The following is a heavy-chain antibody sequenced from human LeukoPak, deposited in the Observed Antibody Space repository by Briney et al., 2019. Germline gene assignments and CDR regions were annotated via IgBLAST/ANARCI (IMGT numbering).Heavy chain of an antibody. Sequence: HPGGSLRLSCAASGFTFSSYWMSWVRQAPGKGLVWVSRINSDGSSTSYADSVKGRFTISRDNAKNTLYLQMNSLRAEDTAVYYCARGAYDYVWGSYLDYWGQGTLVTVSS. J-gene: IGHJ4*02. CDR1: GFTFSSYW. CDR2: INSDGSST. V-gene: IGHV3-74*01. D-gene: IGHD3-16*02. CDR3: ARGAYDYVWGSYLDY.